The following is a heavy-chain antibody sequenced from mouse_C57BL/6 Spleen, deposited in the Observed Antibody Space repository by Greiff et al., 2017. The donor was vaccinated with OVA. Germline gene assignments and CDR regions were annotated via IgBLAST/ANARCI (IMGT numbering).Heavy chain of an antibody. CDR1: GYTFTDYE. CDR3: TRERITTVFGY. CDR2: IDPETGGT. D-gene: IGHD1-1*01. J-gene: IGHJ2*01. Sequence: QVHVKQSGAELVRPGASVTLSCKASGYTFTDYELHWVKQTPVHGLEWIGAIDPETGGTAYNQKFKGKAILTADKSSSTADMELRSLTSEDSAVYYCTRERITTVFGYWGQGTTLTVSS. V-gene: IGHV1-15*01.